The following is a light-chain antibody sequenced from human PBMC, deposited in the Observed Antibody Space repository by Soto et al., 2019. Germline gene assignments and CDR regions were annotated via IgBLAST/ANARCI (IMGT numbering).Light chain of an antibody. J-gene: IGKJ5*01. CDR2: GAS. Sequence: EIVLTQSPGTLSLTPVERATLSCRASQSVSSSYLAWYQQKPGQAPRLLIYGASSRATGIPDRFSGSGSGTDFTLTISRLEPEDFAVYYCQQYVSSPPRVTFGQGTRLEIK. V-gene: IGKV3-20*01. CDR3: QQYVSSPPRVT. CDR1: QSVSSSY.